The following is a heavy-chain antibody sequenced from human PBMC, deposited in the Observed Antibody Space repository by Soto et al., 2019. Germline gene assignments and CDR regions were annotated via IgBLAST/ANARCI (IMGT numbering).Heavy chain of an antibody. CDR3: QRAGPYGDYGQDDY. CDR2: IIPIFGTA. Sequence: QVQLVQSGAEVKKPGSSVKVSCKASGGTFSSYAISWVRQAPGQGLEWMGGIIPIFGTANYAQKFQGRVTXXAXEXXSTADMELGSLRSEDTAVYYCQRAGPYGDYGQDDYWGQGTLVTVSS. D-gene: IGHD4-17*01. CDR1: GGTFSSYA. J-gene: IGHJ4*02. V-gene: IGHV1-69*12.